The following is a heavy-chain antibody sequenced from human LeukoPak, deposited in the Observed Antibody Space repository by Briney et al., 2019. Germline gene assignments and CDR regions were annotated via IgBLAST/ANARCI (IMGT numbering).Heavy chain of an antibody. CDR2: INNDGSGK. Sequence: GGSLRLSCTFSGFTFTDFWMKWVRQAPGKGLEWVASINNDGSGKYSVDSVRDRVTISRDNAKNSLHLQINSLTVEDTAIYYCAKASWVSSTDAVRWGQGTLVTVSS. V-gene: IGHV3-7*03. D-gene: IGHD3-16*01. CDR3: AKASWVSSTDAVR. CDR1: GFTFTDFW. J-gene: IGHJ4*02.